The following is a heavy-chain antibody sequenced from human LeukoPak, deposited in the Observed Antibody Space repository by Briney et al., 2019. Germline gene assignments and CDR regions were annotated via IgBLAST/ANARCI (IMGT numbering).Heavy chain of an antibody. CDR3: ARDGEWELLYS. Sequence: ASVKLSCKASGYTFTGYYMHWERHAPGQGLELMGWINPNSGGTNYAQKFQGRVTMTRDTYISTDYMELSRLRSDDTAVYYCARDGEWELLYSWGQGTLVTVSS. V-gene: IGHV1-2*02. CDR2: INPNSGGT. D-gene: IGHD1-26*01. CDR1: GYTFTGYY. J-gene: IGHJ4*02.